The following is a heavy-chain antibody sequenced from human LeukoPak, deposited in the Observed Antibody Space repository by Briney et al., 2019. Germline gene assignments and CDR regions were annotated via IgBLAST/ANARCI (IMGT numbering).Heavy chain of an antibody. CDR2: IIPIFGIA. D-gene: IGHD6-19*01. J-gene: IGHJ4*02. V-gene: IGHV1-69*13. CDR3: ARDRPYTGGWRGFDY. CDR1: GGXFSRYA. Sequence: SVKVSCKASGGXFSRYAMSWVRQAPGQGLEWMGGIIPIFGIANYAQKFQGRVTITADESTSTAYMELSSLRSEDTAVYYCARDRPYTGGWRGFDYWGQGTLVTVSS.